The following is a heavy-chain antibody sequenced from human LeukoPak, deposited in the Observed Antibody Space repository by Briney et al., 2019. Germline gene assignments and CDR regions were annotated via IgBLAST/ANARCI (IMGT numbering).Heavy chain of an antibody. D-gene: IGHD4-17*01. V-gene: IGHV3-9*01. CDR3: AKDDYGDPKGAFDI. J-gene: IGHJ3*02. CDR1: GFTFDDYA. Sequence: GGSLRLSCAASGFTFDDYAMHWVRQAPGKGLEWVSGISWNSGSIGYADSVKGRFTISRDNAKNSLYLQMNSLRAEDTALYYCAKDDYGDPKGAFDIWGQGTKVTVSS. CDR2: ISWNSGSI.